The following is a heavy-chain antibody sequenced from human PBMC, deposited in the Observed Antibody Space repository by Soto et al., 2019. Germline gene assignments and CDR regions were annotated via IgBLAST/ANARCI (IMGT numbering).Heavy chain of an antibody. D-gene: IGHD6-19*01. CDR1: GFTFSSYG. CDR2: ISYDGSNK. CDR3: AKDHSRVAVAGYYYYGMDV. Sequence: GGSLRLSCAASGFTFSSYGMHWVRQAPGKGLEWVAVISYDGSNKYYADSVKGRFTISRDNSKNTLYLQMNSLRAEDTAVYYCAKDHSRVAVAGYYYYGMDVWGKGTTVTVSS. J-gene: IGHJ6*04. V-gene: IGHV3-30*18.